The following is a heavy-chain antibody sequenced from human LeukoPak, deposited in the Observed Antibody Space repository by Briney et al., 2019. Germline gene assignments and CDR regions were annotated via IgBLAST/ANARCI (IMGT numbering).Heavy chain of an antibody. D-gene: IGHD2-2*01. CDR1: GGTFSSYA. V-gene: IGHV1-69*13. J-gene: IGHJ6*01. CDR2: IIPIFGTA. Sequence: GASVKVSCKASGGTFSSYAISWVRQAPGQGLEWMGGIIPIFGTANYAQKFQGRVTITADESTSTAYMELSSLRSEDTAVYYCARSDLGYCSSTSCYASEGYYYYGMDVWGKGPRSPSPQ. CDR3: ARSDLGYCSSTSCYASEGYYYYGMDV.